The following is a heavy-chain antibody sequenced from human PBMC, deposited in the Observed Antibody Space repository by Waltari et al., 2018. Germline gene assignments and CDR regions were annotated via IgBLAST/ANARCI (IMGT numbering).Heavy chain of an antibody. V-gene: IGHV1-8*01. CDR1: GYSFTSFD. D-gene: IGHD4-17*01. J-gene: IGHJ4*02. Sequence: VQLVQPGAEVKKPGASVKVSCKASGYSFTSFDIYWVRQAAGQGLEWMGWMNPDSGNTGYAEKFQGRVTMTRDTSISTAYMELSSLRSEDTAVYYCAREFYYSDAFTGVWGQGTLVTVSS. CDR2: MNPDSGNT. CDR3: AREFYYSDAFTGV.